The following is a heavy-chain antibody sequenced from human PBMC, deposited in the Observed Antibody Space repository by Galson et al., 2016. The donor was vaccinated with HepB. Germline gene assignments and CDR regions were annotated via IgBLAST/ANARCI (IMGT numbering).Heavy chain of an antibody. CDR1: GFTFSRYG. V-gene: IGHV3-30*03. D-gene: IGHD6-6*01. Sequence: SLRLSCAASGFTFSRYGMHWVRQAPGKGLEWVTFISYDGSNKYYADSVKGRFTISRDNSTNTLYLQMNSLRAEDTAVYYCARDGIPSPQDIGGRLPPPYYYGMDVWGKGTAVTVSS. J-gene: IGHJ6*04. CDR2: ISYDGSNK. CDR3: ARDGIPSPQDIGGRLPPPYYYGMDV.